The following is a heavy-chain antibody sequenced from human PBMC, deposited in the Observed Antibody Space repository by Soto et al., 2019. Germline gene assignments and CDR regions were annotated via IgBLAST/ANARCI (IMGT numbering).Heavy chain of an antibody. V-gene: IGHV2-5*02. Sequence: QITLKESGPTPVAPTQTLTLTCTVSGFSLSTPGVGVGWIRQPPGKALECLALIYWDDHKSYSPSLKSRLTNSRDTSKSQVVLTLTNMDPVDAAIYYCAQGNFDYSRPTVGWFDPWGQGMQVTVSS. CDR3: AQGNFDYSRPTVGWFDP. CDR2: IYWDDHK. CDR1: GFSLSTPGVG. D-gene: IGHD6-13*01. J-gene: IGHJ5*02.